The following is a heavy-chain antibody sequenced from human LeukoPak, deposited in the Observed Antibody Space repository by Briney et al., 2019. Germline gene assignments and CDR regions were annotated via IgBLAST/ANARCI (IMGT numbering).Heavy chain of an antibody. V-gene: IGHV3-53*01. D-gene: IGHD6-19*01. CDR2: IYSGGTT. J-gene: IGHJ4*02. CDR1: GITVSSNY. CDR3: ARGVFSSGWPHYFDY. Sequence: GGSLRLSCAASGITVSSNYMSWVRQPPGKGLEWVSIIYSGGTTYYADSVQGRFTISRDNSKNTVYLHMDSPRADDTAVYFCARGVFSSGWPHYFDYWGQGTLVTVSS.